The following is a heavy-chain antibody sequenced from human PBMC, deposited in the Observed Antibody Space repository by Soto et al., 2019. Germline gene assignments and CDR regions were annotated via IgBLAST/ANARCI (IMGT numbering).Heavy chain of an antibody. CDR1: GFTFGDYA. CDR3: TRDHGPRPELDWIQLWFPPYGMDV. Sequence: PGGSLRLSCTASGFTFGDYAMSWVRQAPGKGLEWVGFIRSKAYGGTTEYAASVKGRFTISRDDSKSIAYLQMNSLKTEDTAVYYCTRDHGPRPELDWIQLWFPPYGMDVWGQGTTVPVSS. D-gene: IGHD5-18*01. V-gene: IGHV3-49*04. CDR2: IRSKAYGGTT. J-gene: IGHJ6*02.